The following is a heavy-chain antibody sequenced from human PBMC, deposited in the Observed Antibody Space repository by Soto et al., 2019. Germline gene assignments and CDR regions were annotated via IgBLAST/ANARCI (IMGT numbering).Heavy chain of an antibody. CDR3: PRSRLVMIAVVVPYVCDS. D-gene: IGHD3-22*01. Sequence: EVQLLESGGGLVQPGGSLRLSCAASGFTFSSYTMTWVRQAPGKGAEWVSSISGNGESTKYADSVKGRFTIARDNSMNTSLLQIIGLKAADTAVYYCPRSRLVMIAVVVPYVCDSLGQGALVSVSS. J-gene: IGHJ4*02. CDR1: GFTFSSYT. CDR2: ISGNGEST. V-gene: IGHV3-23*01.